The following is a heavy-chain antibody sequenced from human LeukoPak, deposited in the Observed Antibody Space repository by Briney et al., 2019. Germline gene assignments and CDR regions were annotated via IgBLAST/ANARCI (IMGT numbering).Heavy chain of an antibody. D-gene: IGHD3-22*01. V-gene: IGHV1-69*05. J-gene: IGHJ3*02. CDR2: IIPIFGTA. CDR1: GGIFSSCA. CDR3: ARDSDYYDSSVGYAFDI. Sequence: ASVKVSCKASGGIFSSCAISWLRQAPGQGLEWMGRIIPIFGTANYAQKFQGRVTITTDESTSTAYMELSSLRSEDTAVYYCARDSDYYDSSVGYAFDIWGQGTMVTVSS.